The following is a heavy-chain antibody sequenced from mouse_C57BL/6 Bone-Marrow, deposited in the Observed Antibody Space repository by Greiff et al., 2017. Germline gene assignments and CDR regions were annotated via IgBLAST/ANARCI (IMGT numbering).Heavy chain of an antibody. CDR1: GYTFTSSW. V-gene: IGHV1-64*01. D-gene: IGHD2-3*01. J-gene: IGHJ3*01. Sequence: QVQLQPPGAELVKPGASVKLSCKASGYTFTSSWMHWVKQRPGQGLEWIGMIHPNSGSTNYNEKFKSKATLTVDKSSSTAYMQLSSLTSEDSAVYYCARDGWLLPGFAYGGQGTLVTVSA. CDR2: IHPNSGST. CDR3: ARDGWLLPGFAY.